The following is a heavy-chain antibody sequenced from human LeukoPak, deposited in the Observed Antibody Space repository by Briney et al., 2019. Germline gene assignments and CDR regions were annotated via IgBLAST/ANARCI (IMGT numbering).Heavy chain of an antibody. D-gene: IGHD6-6*01. J-gene: IGHJ5*02. CDR1: GGSISSSSYY. CDR3: ARHFVPVREARPNWFDP. Sequence: PSETLSLTCTVSGGSISSSSYYWGWIRQPPGKGLEWIGSIYYSGSTYYNPSLKSRVTISVDTSKNLFSLKLSSVTAADTAVYYCARHFVPVREARPNWFDPWGQGTLVTVSS. CDR2: IYYSGST. V-gene: IGHV4-39*01.